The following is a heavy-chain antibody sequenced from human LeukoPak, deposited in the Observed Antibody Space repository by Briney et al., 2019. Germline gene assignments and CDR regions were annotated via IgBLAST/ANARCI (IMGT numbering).Heavy chain of an antibody. J-gene: IGHJ2*01. V-gene: IGHV3-23*01. CDR3: AKDGYSSSWYVRWYFDL. D-gene: IGHD6-13*01. CDR2: ISGSGAST. Sequence: GGSLRLSCAASGFTFSSYAMNWVRQAPGKGLEWVSGISGSGASTYYADSVKGRFTISRDNSKNTLDLQMNSLRAEDTALYYYAKDGYSSSWYVRWYFDLWGRGTPVTVSS. CDR1: GFTFSSYA.